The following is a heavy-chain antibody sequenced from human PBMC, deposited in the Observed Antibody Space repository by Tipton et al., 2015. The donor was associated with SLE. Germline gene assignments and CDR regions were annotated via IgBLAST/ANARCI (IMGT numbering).Heavy chain of an antibody. CDR3: ARGHPHIVVVIGGGWFDP. CDR2: INHSGRT. J-gene: IGHJ5*02. V-gene: IGHV4-34*01. CDR1: GGSFSGYY. D-gene: IGHD2-21*01. Sequence: TLSLTCAVYGGSFSGYYWTWIRQPPGKGLEWIGEINHSGRTNYNPSLTSRVTISQATSKNQFSLKLSSVPAADTALYYCARGHPHIVVVIGGGWFDPWGQGTLVTVSS.